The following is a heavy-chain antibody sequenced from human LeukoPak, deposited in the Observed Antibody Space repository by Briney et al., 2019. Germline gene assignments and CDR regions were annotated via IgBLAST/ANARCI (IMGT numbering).Heavy chain of an antibody. D-gene: IGHD1-26*01. Sequence: GGSLRLSCVASGFTFSSYGMHWVRQAPGKGLEWVAGISYDGSNDYYADSVEGRFTISRENSENTLYLQMNSLRAEDTAMYYCAKWEGDINAFDIWGQGTMVTVSS. CDR1: GFTFSSYG. J-gene: IGHJ3*02. CDR3: AKWEGDINAFDI. CDR2: ISYDGSND. V-gene: IGHV3-30*18.